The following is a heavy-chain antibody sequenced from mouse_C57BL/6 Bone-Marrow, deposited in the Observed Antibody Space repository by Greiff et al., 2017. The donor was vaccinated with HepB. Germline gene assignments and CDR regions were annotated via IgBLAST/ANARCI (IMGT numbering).Heavy chain of an antibody. CDR1: GYTFTSYT. Sequence: VQLQQSGAELARPGASVKMSCKASGYTFTSYTMHWVKQRPGQGLEWIGYINPSSGYTKYNQKFKDKATLTADKSSSTAYMQLSSLTSEDSAVYYCAREQVRGYPDYFDYWGQGTTLTVSS. V-gene: IGHV1-4*01. CDR3: AREQVRGYPDYFDY. D-gene: IGHD2-2*01. J-gene: IGHJ2*01. CDR2: INPSSGYT.